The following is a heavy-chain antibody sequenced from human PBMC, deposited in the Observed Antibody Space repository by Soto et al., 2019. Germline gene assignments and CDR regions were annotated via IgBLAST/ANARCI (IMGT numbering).Heavy chain of an antibody. Sequence: PSETLSLTCTVSGDSISSSSYYWSWIRQHPGKCLEWIGYIHYSGNTRYNPSLKSRLTISVDTSKNQFSLMLSSLTAADTAVYFCARARVPYSSTWYRYDYYGMDIWGQGTTVTVYS. CDR2: IHYSGNT. J-gene: IGHJ6*02. D-gene: IGHD6-13*01. CDR1: GDSISSSSYY. CDR3: ARARVPYSSTWYRYDYYGMDI. V-gene: IGHV4-31*03.